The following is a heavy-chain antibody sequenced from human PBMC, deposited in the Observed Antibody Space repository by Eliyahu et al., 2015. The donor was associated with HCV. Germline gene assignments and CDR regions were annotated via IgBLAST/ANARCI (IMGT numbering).Heavy chain of an antibody. V-gene: IGHV4-59*01. J-gene: IGHJ5*02. D-gene: IGHD6-19*01. CDR1: GGSXXTYX. CDR2: IHYSGST. CDR3: ASGGGGIAVTGTGGWFDP. Sequence: QVQLQESGPGLVKPSXTLXLTCTVSGGSXXTYXWXWXRQPPGKGLEWVGYIHYSGSTNYXPSLKSRVTISVDTSKNQFSLNLTSVTAADTAMYYCASGGGGIAVTGTGGWFDPWGQGTLVTVSS.